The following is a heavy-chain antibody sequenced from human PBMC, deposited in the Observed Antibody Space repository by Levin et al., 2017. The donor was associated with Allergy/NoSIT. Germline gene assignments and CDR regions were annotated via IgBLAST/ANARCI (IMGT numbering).Heavy chain of an antibody. Sequence: ASVKVSCKASGYTFTGYYMHWVRQAPGQGLEWMGWINPNSGGTNYAQKFQGRVTMTRDTSISTAYMELSRLRSDDTAVYYCARGPDSYYYDSSGLVDYWGQGTLVTVSS. CDR2: INPNSGGT. CDR3: ARGPDSYYYDSSGLVDY. D-gene: IGHD3-22*01. CDR1: GYTFTGYY. J-gene: IGHJ4*02. V-gene: IGHV1-2*02.